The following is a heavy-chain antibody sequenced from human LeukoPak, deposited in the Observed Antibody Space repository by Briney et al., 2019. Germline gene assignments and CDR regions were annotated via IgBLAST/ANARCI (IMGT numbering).Heavy chain of an antibody. V-gene: IGHV3-7*01. D-gene: IGHD3-22*01. Sequence: GGSLRLSCAASGFTFSSHWMSWVRQAPGKGLEWVANIKQDGSEKYYVDSVKGRFTISKDNAKNSLYLQMNSLRAEDTAVYYCARAVYCDSSGPGYWYFDLWGRGTLVTVSS. CDR1: GFTFSSHW. CDR3: ARAVYCDSSGPGYWYFDL. CDR2: IKQDGSEK. J-gene: IGHJ2*01.